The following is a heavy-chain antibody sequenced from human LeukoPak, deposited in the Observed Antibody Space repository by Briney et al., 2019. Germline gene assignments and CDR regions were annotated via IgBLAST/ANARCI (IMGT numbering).Heavy chain of an antibody. J-gene: IGHJ4*02. CDR2: ISGSGGST. D-gene: IGHD3-16*02. CDR3: AKAGMITFGGVIAPFDY. V-gene: IGHV3-23*01. Sequence: GGSLRLSCAASGFTFSSYAMSWVRQAPGKGLEWVSAISGSGGSTYYADSVKGRFTISRDNSKNTLYLRMNSLRAEDTAVYYCAKAGMITFGGVIAPFDYWGQGTLVTVSS. CDR1: GFTFSSYA.